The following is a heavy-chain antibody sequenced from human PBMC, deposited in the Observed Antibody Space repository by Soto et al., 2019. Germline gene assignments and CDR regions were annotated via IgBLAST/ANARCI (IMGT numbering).Heavy chain of an antibody. V-gene: IGHV4-34*01. CDR3: ARGRYGSGSYYLY. D-gene: IGHD3-10*01. Sequence: PSETLSLTCAVYGGSFSGYYWSWIRQPPGKGLEWIGEINHSGSTNYNPSLKSRVTISVDTSKNQFSLKLSSVTAADTAVYYCARGRYGSGSYYLYWGQGXLVTVSS. J-gene: IGHJ4*02. CDR1: GGSFSGYY. CDR2: INHSGST.